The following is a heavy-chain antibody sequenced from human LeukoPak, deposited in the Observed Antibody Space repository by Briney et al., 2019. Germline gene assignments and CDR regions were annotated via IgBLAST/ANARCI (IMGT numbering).Heavy chain of an antibody. V-gene: IGHV4-39*01. Sequence: SETLSLTCTVSGGSISSSSYYWGWIRQPPGKGLEWIGSIYYSGSTHYNPSLKSRVTISVDTSKNQFSLKLSSVTAADTAVYYCARHRSTGYSSSWYKLAYYFDYWGQGTLVTVSS. CDR3: ARHRSTGYSSSWYKLAYYFDY. D-gene: IGHD6-13*01. CDR1: GGSISSSSYY. CDR2: IYYSGST. J-gene: IGHJ4*02.